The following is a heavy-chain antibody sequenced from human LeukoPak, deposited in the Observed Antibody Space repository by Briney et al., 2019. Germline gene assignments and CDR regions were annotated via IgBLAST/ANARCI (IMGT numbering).Heavy chain of an antibody. D-gene: IGHD3-10*02. Sequence: QPGGSLRLSCAASGLTFRNYWMSWIRQAPGKGLEWAAHISEDGSNKYYVDSVKGRFTISRDNAKNSLYLQMNSLRVEDTAVYYCVSRSGKYYVTSEIPANSWGQGTLVTVSS. CDR3: VSRSGKYYVTSEIPANS. CDR2: ISEDGSNK. CDR1: GLTFRNYW. V-gene: IGHV3-7*01. J-gene: IGHJ4*02.